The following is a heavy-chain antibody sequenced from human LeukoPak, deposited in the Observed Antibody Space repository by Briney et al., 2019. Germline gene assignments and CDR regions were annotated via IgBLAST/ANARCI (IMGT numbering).Heavy chain of an antibody. V-gene: IGHV5-51*01. CDR3: ARQRRDGFNFDAFDI. CDR1: GYSFTNYW. D-gene: IGHD5-24*01. J-gene: IGHJ3*02. CDR2: IYPGDSAT. Sequence: GESLKISRQGSGYSFTNYWIGWVRQMPGKGLEWIRTIYPGDSATRYSPSIQGQVTISADKSISTAYLQWRSLKASDTAMYYCARQRRDGFNFDAFDIWGQGTMVTVSS.